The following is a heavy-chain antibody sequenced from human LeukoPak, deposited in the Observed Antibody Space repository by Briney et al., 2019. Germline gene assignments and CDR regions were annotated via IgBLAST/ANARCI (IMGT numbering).Heavy chain of an antibody. CDR2: ISGSGGST. Sequence: GGSLRLSCAASGFTFSNYAMSWVRQAPGKGLEWVSAISGSGGSTYYAGSVKGRFTISRDNSKNTLYLQMNSLRAEDTAVYYCAKVGTRFLEWLLYYYYYMDVWGKGTTVTVSS. J-gene: IGHJ6*03. D-gene: IGHD3-3*01. CDR1: GFTFSNYA. CDR3: AKVGTRFLEWLLYYYYYMDV. V-gene: IGHV3-23*01.